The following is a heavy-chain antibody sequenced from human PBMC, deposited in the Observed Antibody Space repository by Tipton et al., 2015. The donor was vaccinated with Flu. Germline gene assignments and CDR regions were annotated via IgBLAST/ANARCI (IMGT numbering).Heavy chain of an antibody. J-gene: IGHJ4*02. CDR3: ARDIRSYGSGSYSH. V-gene: IGHV4-39*07. D-gene: IGHD3-10*01. Sequence: TLSLTCAVSGGSVSSTSYYWGWIRQPPGKGLEWIGSFHYTGGTYYNPSLKSRLTISVDTSKNQFSLKVSSVTAADTAAYFCARDIRSYGSGSYSHWGQGTLVSVSS. CDR1: GGSVSSTSYY. CDR2: FHYTGGT.